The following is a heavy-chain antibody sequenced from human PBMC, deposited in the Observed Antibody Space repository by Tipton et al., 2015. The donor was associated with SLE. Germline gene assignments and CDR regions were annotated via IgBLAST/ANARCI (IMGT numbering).Heavy chain of an antibody. Sequence: GSLRLSCAASGFTVSSNYMSWVRQAPGKGLEWVSVIYTGGGTYYADSVKGRFTISRDSSKNTLYLQMNSLRAEDTAVYYCANSEGYYDFWSGPSYYMDVWGKGTTVTVSS. D-gene: IGHD3-3*01. CDR2: IYTGGGT. CDR3: ANSEGYYDFWSGPSYYMDV. J-gene: IGHJ6*03. V-gene: IGHV3-53*01. CDR1: GFTVSSNY.